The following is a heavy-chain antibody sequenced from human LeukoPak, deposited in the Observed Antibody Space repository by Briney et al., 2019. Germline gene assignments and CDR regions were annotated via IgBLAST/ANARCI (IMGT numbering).Heavy chain of an antibody. J-gene: IGHJ4*02. CDR3: ARDFRPVVGAAGTFDY. CDR2: IKQDGSEK. V-gene: IGHV3-7*01. CDR1: GFTFSSYW. Sequence: GGSLRLSCAASGFTFSSYWMSWVRPAPGKGLEWVANIKQDGSEKYYVDSVKGRFTISRDNAKNSLYLQMNSLRAEDTAVYYCARDFRPVVGAAGTFDYWGQGTLVTVSS. D-gene: IGHD6-13*01.